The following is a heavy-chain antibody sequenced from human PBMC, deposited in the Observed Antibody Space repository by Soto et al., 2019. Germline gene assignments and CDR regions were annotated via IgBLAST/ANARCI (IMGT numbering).Heavy chain of an antibody. CDR1: GFTLSSYA. Sequence: GGSLRLSCAASGFTLSSYAMSWVRQAPGKGLEWVSFISGSGGSTNYADSVKGRFTISRDNSKNTVYLQMNSLRAEDTAVYYCAKGPVYSSGWYYFDFWGQGTLVTVSS. CDR2: ISGSGGST. D-gene: IGHD6-19*01. V-gene: IGHV3-23*01. CDR3: AKGPVYSSGWYYFDF. J-gene: IGHJ4*02.